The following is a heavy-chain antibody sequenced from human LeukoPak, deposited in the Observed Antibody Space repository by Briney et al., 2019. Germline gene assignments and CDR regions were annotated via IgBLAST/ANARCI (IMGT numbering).Heavy chain of an antibody. CDR1: GFTFSSCW. V-gene: IGHV3-7*04. CDR2: IKQDGSEK. CDR3: ARGGPDY. J-gene: IGHJ4*02. D-gene: IGHD3-16*01. Sequence: GGSLRLSCAASGFTFSSCWMAWVRQAPGKGLEWVANIKQDGSEKYYVDSVKGRFTISRDNAKNSLYLQMNSLRAEDTAVYYCARGGPDYWGQGTLVTVSS.